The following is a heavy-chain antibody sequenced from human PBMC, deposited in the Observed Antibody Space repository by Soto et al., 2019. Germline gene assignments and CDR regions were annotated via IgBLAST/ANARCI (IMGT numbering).Heavy chain of an antibody. CDR3: AKGQWEIGDY. V-gene: IGHV3-30*18. J-gene: IGHJ4*02. CDR2: ISYDGSNK. Sequence: GGSLRLSCAASGFTFSSYGMHWVRQAPGKGLEWVVVISYDGSNKYYADSVKGRSTISRDNSKNTLYLQMNSLRAEDTAVYYCAKGQWEIGDYWGQGTLVTVYS. CDR1: GFTFSSYG. D-gene: IGHD1-26*01.